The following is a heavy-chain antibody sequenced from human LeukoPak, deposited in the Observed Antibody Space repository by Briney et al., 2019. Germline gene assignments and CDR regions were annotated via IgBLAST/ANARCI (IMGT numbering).Heavy chain of an antibody. CDR3: AKDPSGTTYNWFDP. CDR2: ISGSGGST. CDR1: GFTFSSYA. D-gene: IGHD1-1*01. V-gene: IGHV3-23*01. Sequence: GGSLRPSCAASGFTFSSYAMSWVRQAPGKGLEWVSAISGSGGSTYYADSVKGRFTISRDNSKNTLYLQMNSLRAEDTAVYYCAKDPSGTTYNWFDPWGQGTLVTVSS. J-gene: IGHJ5*02.